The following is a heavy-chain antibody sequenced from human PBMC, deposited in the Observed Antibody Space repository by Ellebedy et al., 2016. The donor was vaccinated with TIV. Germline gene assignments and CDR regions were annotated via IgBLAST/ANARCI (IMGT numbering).Heavy chain of an antibody. V-gene: IGHV1-18*04. J-gene: IGHJ6*02. Sequence: ASVKVSCXASGYTFKDYYIHWVRQAPGQGLEWMAWISGYNGNTKYGQNFEDRVTVTTDTSTSVVYMELRNLSSDDTALYYCARHFDMGDGSGMDVWGQGTTVSVSS. CDR1: GYTFKDYY. CDR2: ISGYNGNT. D-gene: IGHD3-9*01. CDR3: ARHFDMGDGSGMDV.